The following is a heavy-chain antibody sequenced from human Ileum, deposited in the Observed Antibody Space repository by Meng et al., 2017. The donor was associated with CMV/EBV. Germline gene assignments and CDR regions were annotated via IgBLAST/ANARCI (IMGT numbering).Heavy chain of an antibody. D-gene: IGHD6-13*01. V-gene: IGHV3-30-3*01. CDR2: ISYDGSNK. J-gene: IGHJ5*02. CDR1: GFTVSSYA. CDR3: ARGYSSSWSWFDP. Sequence: ASGFTVSSYAMHWVRQAPGKGLEWVAVISYDGSNKSYAASVTGRFTISRDNSKNTLYLPMNSLRAEDTAVYYCARGYSSSWSWFDPWGQGTLVTVSS.